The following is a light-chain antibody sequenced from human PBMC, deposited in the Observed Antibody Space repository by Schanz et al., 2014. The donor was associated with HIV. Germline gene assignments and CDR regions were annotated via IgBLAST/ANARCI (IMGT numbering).Light chain of an antibody. J-gene: IGLJ3*02. CDR2: EVA. CDR1: SSDGGGYNY. CDR3: QSFDGSPGGVL. Sequence: QSALTQPPSASGSPGQSVTISCTGTSSDGGGYNYVSWYQQHPGNAPKLLIFEVAKRPSGVPGRFSGSKSGNTASLTISGLQAEDEADYYCQSFDGSPGGVLFGGGTKLTVL. V-gene: IGLV2-8*01.